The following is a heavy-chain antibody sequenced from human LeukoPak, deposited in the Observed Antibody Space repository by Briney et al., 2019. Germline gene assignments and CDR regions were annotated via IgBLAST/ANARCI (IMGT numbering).Heavy chain of an antibody. Sequence: GGSLRLSCVASGFTSSHYSMNWVRQAPGKGREWVSSIRFTGSYIYYADSVKGRFAISRGDAKNLLSLQMISLRAEDTAVYYCARDGGRLSLANWGQGTLVTVSS. D-gene: IGHD3-16*01. CDR1: GFTSSHYS. CDR2: IRFTGSYI. CDR3: ARDGGRLSLAN. V-gene: IGHV3-21*01. J-gene: IGHJ4*02.